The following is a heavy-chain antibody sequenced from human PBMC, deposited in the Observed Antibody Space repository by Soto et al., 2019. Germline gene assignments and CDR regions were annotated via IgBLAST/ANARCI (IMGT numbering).Heavy chain of an antibody. J-gene: IGHJ6*04. CDR3: ARDSGSYDSDV. D-gene: IGHD5-12*01. V-gene: IGHV3-48*01. CDR2: IGTSSSPI. Sequence: GAPRLSCEASGFTFSRYNMNWGPQAPGKGLEWISYIGTSSSPIYYADSVEGRFTISRDNAKNSLYLQMNSLRAEDTAVYYCARDSGSYDSDVWGKGTTVTVSS. CDR1: GFTFSRYN.